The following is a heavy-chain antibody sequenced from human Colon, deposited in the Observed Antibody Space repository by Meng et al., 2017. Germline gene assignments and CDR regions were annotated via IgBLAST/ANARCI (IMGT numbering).Heavy chain of an antibody. CDR3: AREVVVAGTRNWLDP. V-gene: IGHV4-4*02. CDR2: TYQNGRP. CDR1: GGSITSSDW. Sequence: VQRDESRAGRVQPTGTLSLPCTFSGGSITSSDWWSWVRQTPGKGLEWIGETYQNGRPNYNPSLKSRVTISVDKSKNQFSLNMTSVTAADTAVYYCAREVVVAGTRNWLDPWGQGILVTVSS. D-gene: IGHD6-19*01. J-gene: IGHJ5*02.